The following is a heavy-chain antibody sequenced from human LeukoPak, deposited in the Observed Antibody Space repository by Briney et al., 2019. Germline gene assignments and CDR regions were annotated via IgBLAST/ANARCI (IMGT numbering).Heavy chain of an antibody. V-gene: IGHV3-7*05. J-gene: IGHJ4*02. D-gene: IGHD3-10*01. Sequence: GGSLRLSCAASGFNFNNYWMSWVRQAPGKGLEWVANINQAGSDKYYVDSVKGRFTISRDKAKNSLYLQMNSLRAEDTAVYYCTRGIIRGVMDDYWGQGTLVTVSS. CDR2: INQAGSDK. CDR1: GFNFNNYW. CDR3: TRGIIRGVMDDY.